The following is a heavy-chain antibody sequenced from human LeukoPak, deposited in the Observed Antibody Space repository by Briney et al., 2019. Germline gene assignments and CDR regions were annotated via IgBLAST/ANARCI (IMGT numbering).Heavy chain of an antibody. CDR2: IIPILGIA. Sequence: ASVKVSCKASGGTFSSYTISWVRQAPGQGLEWMGRIIPILGIANYAQKFQGRVTITADKSTSTAYMELISLRSEDTALYYCAKSLKKAMVRGYNWFDPWGQGTLVTVSS. D-gene: IGHD3-10*01. CDR3: AKSLKKAMVRGYNWFDP. CDR1: GGTFSSYT. V-gene: IGHV1-69*02. J-gene: IGHJ5*02.